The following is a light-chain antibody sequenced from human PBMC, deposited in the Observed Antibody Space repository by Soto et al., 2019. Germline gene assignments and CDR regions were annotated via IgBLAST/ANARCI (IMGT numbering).Light chain of an antibody. CDR3: QQYGASPPYT. Sequence: EIVLTQSPGTLSLSPGERATLSCRASRSFASSYLAWYQHKPGQAPRLPIYAASIRATGVPDRFSGSGSGTDFTLTISRLEPEDSAVYYCQQYGASPPYTFGQGTKVEIK. V-gene: IGKV3-20*01. CDR2: AAS. CDR1: RSFASSY. J-gene: IGKJ2*01.